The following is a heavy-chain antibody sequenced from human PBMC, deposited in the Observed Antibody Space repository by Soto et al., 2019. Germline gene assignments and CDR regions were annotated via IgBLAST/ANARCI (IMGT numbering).Heavy chain of an antibody. CDR1: GGSISSYY. CDR2: IDYSVST. D-gene: IGHD3-10*01. J-gene: IGHJ5*02. CDR3: ARVRFGETVFDP. Sequence: PSETLSLTCTVSGGSISSYYWSWIRQPPGKGLEWIGYIDYSVSTYYNPSLKSRVTISVDTSKNQFSLKLSSVTAADTAVYYCARVRFGETVFDPWGQGTLVTVSS. V-gene: IGHV4-30-4*01.